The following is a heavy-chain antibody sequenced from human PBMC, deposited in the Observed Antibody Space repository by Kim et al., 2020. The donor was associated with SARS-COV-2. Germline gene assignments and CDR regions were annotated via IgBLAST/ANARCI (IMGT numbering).Heavy chain of an antibody. CDR1: GGSINNYY. D-gene: IGHD1-26*01. CDR3: ARSRPRDVGTGNSFDP. CDR2: IYYSGST. J-gene: IGHJ5*02. V-gene: IGHV4-59*01. Sequence: SETLSLTCTVSGGSINNYYWSWFRQPPGKGLEWIGYIYYSGSTNYNPSLQSRVTISIDTSKNQFSLKLTSVTAADTAVYYCARSRPRDVGTGNSFDPWGQGTLVTVSS.